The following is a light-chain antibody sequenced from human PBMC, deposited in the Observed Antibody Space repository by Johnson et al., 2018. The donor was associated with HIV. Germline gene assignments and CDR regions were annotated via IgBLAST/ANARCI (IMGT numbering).Light chain of an antibody. CDR3: GAWDSSLSAYV. J-gene: IGLJ1*01. CDR2: DNN. V-gene: IGLV1-51*01. CDR1: SSAMGNYA. Sequence: QSVLTQPPSVSAAPGQKVTISCSGSSSAMGNYAVSWYQQLPGTAPKLLIYDNNKRPSGIPDRFSGSKSGTSATLAITGLQTGDEADYYCGAWDSSLSAYVFGTGTQVTV.